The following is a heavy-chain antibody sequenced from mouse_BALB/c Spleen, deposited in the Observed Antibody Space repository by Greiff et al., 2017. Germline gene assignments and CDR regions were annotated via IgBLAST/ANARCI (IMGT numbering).Heavy chain of an antibody. CDR1: GDSITSGY. D-gene: IGHD4-1*01. Sequence: EVKLVESGPSLVKPSQTLSLTCSVTGDSITSGYWNWIRKFPGNKLEYMGYISYSGSTYYNPSLKSRISITRDTSKNQYYLQLNSVTTEDTATYYCARRLNGTTWFAYWGQGTLVTVSA. CDR2: ISYSGST. V-gene: IGHV3-8*02. CDR3: ARRLNGTTWFAY. J-gene: IGHJ3*01.